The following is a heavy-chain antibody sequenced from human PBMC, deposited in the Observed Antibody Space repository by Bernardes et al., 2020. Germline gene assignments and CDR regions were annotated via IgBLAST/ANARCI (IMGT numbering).Heavy chain of an antibody. V-gene: IGHV4-39*01. Sequence: SETLSLTCSVSGGSITVASYYWGWIRQSPGKGLQWIGSIYYSGTTYYNPSLKSRATLSVDTSRNTFSLNLRSVTAADTGLYYCTRRRPLGDRHDMDVWGKGTSVTVSS. J-gene: IGHJ6*03. CDR3: TRRRPLGDRHDMDV. CDR1: GGSITVASYY. CDR2: IYYSGTT.